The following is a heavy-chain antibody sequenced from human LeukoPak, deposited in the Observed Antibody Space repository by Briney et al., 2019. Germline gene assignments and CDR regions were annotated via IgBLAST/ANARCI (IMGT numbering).Heavy chain of an antibody. D-gene: IGHD3-10*01. Sequence: SETLSLTCAVYGGSFSGYYWSWIRQPPGQGLEWIGEINHSGSTNYNPSLKSRVTISVDTSKNQFSLKLSSVTAADTAVYYCARGIGPFDYWGQGTLVTVSS. CDR1: GGSFSGYY. CDR3: ARGIGPFDY. J-gene: IGHJ4*02. CDR2: INHSGST. V-gene: IGHV4-34*01.